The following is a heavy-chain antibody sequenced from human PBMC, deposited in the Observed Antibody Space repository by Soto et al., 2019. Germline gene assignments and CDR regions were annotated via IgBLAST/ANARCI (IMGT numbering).Heavy chain of an antibody. CDR2: IYPGDSDT. D-gene: IGHD6-13*01. V-gene: IGHV5-51*01. CDR1: AYRFTTHW. CDR3: ARAAAATDFDY. J-gene: IGHJ4*02. Sequence: PGEALKISWNASAYRFTTHWIDWVRQMPWKGLEWMGIIYPGDSDTRYSPSFQGQVIISADKSISTAYLQWSSLKASDTAMYYCARAAAATDFDYWGQGTLVTVPS.